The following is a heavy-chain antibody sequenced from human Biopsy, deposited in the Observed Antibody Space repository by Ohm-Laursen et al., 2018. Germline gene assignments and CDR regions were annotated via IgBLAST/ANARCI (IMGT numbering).Heavy chain of an antibody. CDR2: VNYSGTT. CDR3: TRATNSTGWPYYYFYGMDI. V-gene: IGHV4-59*01. Sequence: SETLSLTCTVSGGSISSDWWSWIRQTPGKGLEWIGYVNYSGTTTYNPSLRSRVTISVDTSMNQISLRLQSVTAADTAIYYCTRATNSTGWPYYYFYGMDIWGQGTTVTVSS. CDR1: GGSISSDW. D-gene: IGHD2/OR15-2a*01. J-gene: IGHJ6*02.